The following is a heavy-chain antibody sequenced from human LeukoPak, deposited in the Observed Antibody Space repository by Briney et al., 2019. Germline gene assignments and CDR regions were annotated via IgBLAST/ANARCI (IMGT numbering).Heavy chain of an antibody. V-gene: IGHV3-30-3*01. CDR1: GFTFSSYA. Sequence: AGGSLRLSCAASGFTFSSYAMHWVRQAPCKGLEWVAVISYDGSNKYYADSVKGRFTISRDNSKNTLYLQMNSLRAEDTAVYYCARDEDSFPDYWGQGTLVTVSS. J-gene: IGHJ4*02. D-gene: IGHD2-15*01. CDR3: ARDEDSFPDY. CDR2: ISYDGSNK.